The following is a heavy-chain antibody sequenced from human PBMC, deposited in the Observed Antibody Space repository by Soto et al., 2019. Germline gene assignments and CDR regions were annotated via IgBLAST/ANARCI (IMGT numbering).Heavy chain of an antibody. V-gene: IGHV4-34*01. J-gene: IGHJ4*02. D-gene: IGHD1-1*01. CDR3: ARGRRDGYNWKPRFDY. CDR2: INHSGST. Sequence: SETLSLTCAVFGGSFSGYYWSWIRQPPGKGLEWIGEINHSGSTNYNPSLKSRVTISVDTSKNQFSLKLSSVTAADTAVYYCARGRRDGYNWKPRFDYWGQGTLVTVSS. CDR1: GGSFSGYY.